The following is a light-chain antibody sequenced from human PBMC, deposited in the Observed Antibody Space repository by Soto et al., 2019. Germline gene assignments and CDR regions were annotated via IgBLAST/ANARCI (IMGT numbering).Light chain of an antibody. CDR3: MQALETQWT. J-gene: IGKJ1*01. V-gene: IGKV2-28*01. CDR2: LAS. Sequence: IVMTQSPLSLAVTPGEPASISCRSSQSLLWSNGRYYVDWYLQKPGQSPQLLVYLASDRASGVPDRFIGSGSGTDFTLKISRVEAEDAGVYYCMQALETQWTFGQGTKLEI. CDR1: QSLLWSNGRYY.